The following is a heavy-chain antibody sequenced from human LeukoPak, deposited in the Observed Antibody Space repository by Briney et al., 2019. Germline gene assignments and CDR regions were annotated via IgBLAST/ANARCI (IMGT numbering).Heavy chain of an antibody. V-gene: IGHV3-48*04. Sequence: AAXXFTXXXXXMNWXXXAPGXXLXWVSYISSSSSTIYYADSVKGRFAISRDNAKNSLYPQMNSLRAEDTAVYYCARGSRDGYNSWGQGTLVTVSS. J-gene: IGHJ5*02. D-gene: IGHD5-24*01. CDR1: XFTXXXXX. CDR3: ARGSRDGYNS. CDR2: ISSSSSTI.